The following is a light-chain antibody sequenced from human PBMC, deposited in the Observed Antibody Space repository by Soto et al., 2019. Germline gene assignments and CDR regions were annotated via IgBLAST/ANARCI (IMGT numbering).Light chain of an antibody. Sequence: EVVLTQSPATLSLSPGERAPLSCRASQSISSYALAWYQQKPGQAPRLLISGASSRATGVPDRFSVSGSGTDFTLTIRSLEPEDFALYYCHYGNSPPWTFGQGTKWIS. CDR2: GAS. CDR3: HYGNSPPWT. CDR1: QSISSYA. V-gene: IGKV3-20*01. J-gene: IGKJ1*01.